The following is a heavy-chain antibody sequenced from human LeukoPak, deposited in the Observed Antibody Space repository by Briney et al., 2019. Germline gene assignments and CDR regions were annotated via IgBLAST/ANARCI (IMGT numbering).Heavy chain of an antibody. J-gene: IGHJ4*02. Sequence: GGSLRLSCADSGFTFSDYAMSWVRQAPGKGLEWVSGISGSGGSTYYADSVKGRFTISRDNYKNTLYLQMNSLRAEDTAVYYCAKEPGYSGYDFGDYWGQGTLVTVSS. V-gene: IGHV3-23*01. CDR2: ISGSGGST. CDR3: AKEPGYSGYDFGDY. CDR1: GFTFSDYA. D-gene: IGHD5-12*01.